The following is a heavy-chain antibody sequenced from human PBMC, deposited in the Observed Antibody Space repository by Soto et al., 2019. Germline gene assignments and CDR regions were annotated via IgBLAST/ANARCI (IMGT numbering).Heavy chain of an antibody. CDR2: ISGSGGST. D-gene: IGHD3-22*01. V-gene: IGHV3-23*01. J-gene: IGHJ4*02. Sequence: GGSLRLSCAASGFTFSSYAMSWVRQAPGKGLEWVSAISGSGGSTYYADSVKGRFTISRDNSKNTLYLQMNSLRAEDTAVYYCAKRGVLFYYYDSSGHAHFDYWAQGSLVPVSS. CDR3: AKRGVLFYYYDSSGHAHFDY. CDR1: GFTFSSYA.